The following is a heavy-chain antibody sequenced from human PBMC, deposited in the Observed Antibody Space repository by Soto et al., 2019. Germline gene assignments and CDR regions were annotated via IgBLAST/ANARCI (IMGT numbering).Heavy chain of an antibody. Sequence: EVQLVESGGGLVQPGGSLRLSCAASGFTFSSYNMNWVRQAPGKGLEWISDISLSSSTIFYADSVKGRCTISRDNAKNSLYLQMNSLRAEDTAVYYCARDSRHYYYYMDVWGKGTTVTVSS. J-gene: IGHJ6*03. CDR3: ARDSRHYYYYMDV. CDR1: GFTFSSYN. V-gene: IGHV3-48*01. CDR2: ISLSSSTI.